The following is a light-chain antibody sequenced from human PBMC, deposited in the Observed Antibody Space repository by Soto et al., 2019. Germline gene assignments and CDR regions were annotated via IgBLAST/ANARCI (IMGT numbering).Light chain of an antibody. CDR3: QQYGSSLFS. CDR2: RTS. J-gene: IGKJ3*01. V-gene: IGKV3-20*01. Sequence: EMFITRSPSTPSFSPWEIATLSFRASQSVSSPFLAWYQQKPGQAPRLLIYRTSTRATGIPDRFSGSGSGTDFTLTISRLEPEDFAVYYCQQYGSSLFSFGPGTKVDIK. CDR1: QSVSSPF.